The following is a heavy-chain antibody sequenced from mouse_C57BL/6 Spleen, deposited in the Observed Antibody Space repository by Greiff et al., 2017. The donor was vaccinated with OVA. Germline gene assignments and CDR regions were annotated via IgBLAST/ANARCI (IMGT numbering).Heavy chain of an antibody. Sequence: VQLQQSGAELARPGASVKLSCKASGYTFTSYGISWVKQRTGQGLEWIGEIYPRSGNTYYNEKFKGKATLTADKSSSTAYMELRSLTSEDAAVYFCARGTTVVATEAYWGQGTLVTVSA. D-gene: IGHD1-1*01. CDR2: IYPRSGNT. CDR1: GYTFTSYG. J-gene: IGHJ3*01. V-gene: IGHV1-81*01. CDR3: ARGTTVVATEAY.